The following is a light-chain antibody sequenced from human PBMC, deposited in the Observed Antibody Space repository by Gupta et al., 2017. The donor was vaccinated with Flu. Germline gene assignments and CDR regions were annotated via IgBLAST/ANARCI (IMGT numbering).Light chain of an antibody. V-gene: IGKV1-5*03. CDR1: QSISSW. Sequence: IQMTQSPSTLSASVGDRVTITCRASQSISSWLAWYQQKPGKAPKLLIYKASSLESGVPLRFSGSGSGTEFTLTISNLQPDDFATYYCQQYNSYSWTFGQGTKVEIK. J-gene: IGKJ1*01. CDR3: QQYNSYSWT. CDR2: KAS.